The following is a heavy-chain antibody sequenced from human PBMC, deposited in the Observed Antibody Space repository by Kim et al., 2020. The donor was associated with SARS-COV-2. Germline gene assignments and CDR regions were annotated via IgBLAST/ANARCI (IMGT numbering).Heavy chain of an antibody. Sequence: SLRLSCAASGFTFIPSSMHWVRQAPGKGLEWVAVISYDGSDSHYADSVKGRFTISRDNSKNTVYLQMNSLRAEDTAVYYCARDGRPVADTGYFDYWG. V-gene: IGHV3-30*04. CDR3: ARDGRPVADTGYFDY. CDR2: ISYDGSDS. J-gene: IGHJ4*01. CDR1: GFTFIPSS. D-gene: IGHD6-19*01.